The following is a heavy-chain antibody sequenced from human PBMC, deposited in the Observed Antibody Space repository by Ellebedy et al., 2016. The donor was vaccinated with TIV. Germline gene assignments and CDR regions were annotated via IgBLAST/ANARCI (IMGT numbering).Heavy chain of an antibody. J-gene: IGHJ4*02. Sequence: GESLKISXATSGFTFSDEHMGWVRQAPGKGLEWVGRSRNKGDNYATQYAASVKGRFTISRDDSKSIAYLQMNSLKTEDTAVYYCARDALVGDYVWGSYPNWGQGTLVTVSS. CDR2: SRNKGDNYAT. V-gene: IGHV3-72*01. CDR3: ARDALVGDYVWGSYPN. CDR1: GFTFSDEH. D-gene: IGHD3-16*02.